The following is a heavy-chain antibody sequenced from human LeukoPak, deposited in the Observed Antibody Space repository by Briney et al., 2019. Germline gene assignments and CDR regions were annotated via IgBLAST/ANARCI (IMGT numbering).Heavy chain of an antibody. V-gene: IGHV4-39*07. J-gene: IGHJ4*02. D-gene: IGHD4-23*01. CDR1: GGSISSSSYY. CDR2: IYYSGST. CDR3: ARTELRWLFDY. Sequence: ETSETLSLTCTVSGGSISSSSYYWGWIRQPPGKGLEWIGSIYYSGSTYYNPSLKSRVTISVDTSKNQFSLKLSSVTAADTAVYYCARTELRWLFDYWGQGTLVTVSS.